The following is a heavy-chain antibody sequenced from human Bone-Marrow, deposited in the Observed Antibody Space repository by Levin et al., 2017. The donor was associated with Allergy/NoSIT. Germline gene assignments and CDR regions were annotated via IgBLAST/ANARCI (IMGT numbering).Heavy chain of an antibody. CDR1: GFTFSSYS. D-gene: IGHD4-23*01. CDR3: ARDRGATVVTPENYYYYGMDV. CDR2: ISSSSSYI. J-gene: IGHJ6*02. V-gene: IGHV3-21*01. Sequence: PGGSLRLSCAASGFTFSSYSMNWVRQAPGKGLEWVSSISSSSSYIYYADSVKGRFTISRDNAKNSLYLQMNSLRAEDTAVYYCARDRGATVVTPENYYYYGMDVWGQGTTVTVSS.